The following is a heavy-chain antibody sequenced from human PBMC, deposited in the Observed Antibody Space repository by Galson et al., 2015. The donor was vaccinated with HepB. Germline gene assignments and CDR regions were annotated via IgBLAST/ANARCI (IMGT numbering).Heavy chain of an antibody. J-gene: IGHJ4*02. V-gene: IGHV3-30*18. CDR3: AKELVRASGLDY. D-gene: IGHD6-6*01. CDR2: ISYDGSNK. Sequence: SLRLSCAASGFTFSSYGMHWVRQAPGKGLEWVAVISYDGSNKYYADSVKGRFTISRDNSKNTLYLQMNSLRAEDTAVYYCAKELVRASGLDYWGQGTLVTVSS. CDR1: GFTFSSYG.